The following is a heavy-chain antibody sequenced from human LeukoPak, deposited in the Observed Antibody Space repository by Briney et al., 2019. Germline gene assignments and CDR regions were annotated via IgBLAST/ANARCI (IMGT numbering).Heavy chain of an antibody. Sequence: ASETLSLTCAVYGGSSSGYYWSWIRQPPGKGLEWIGEINHSGSTNYNPSLKSRVTISVDTSKNQFSLKLSSVTAADTAVYYCARGLWFGELLRWGQGTPVTVSS. J-gene: IGHJ4*02. CDR1: GGSSSGYY. D-gene: IGHD3-10*01. CDR2: INHSGST. V-gene: IGHV4-34*01. CDR3: ARGLWFGELLR.